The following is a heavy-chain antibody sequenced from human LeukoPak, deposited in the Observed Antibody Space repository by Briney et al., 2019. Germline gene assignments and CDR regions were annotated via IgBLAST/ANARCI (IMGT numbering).Heavy chain of an antibody. J-gene: IGHJ4*02. CDR3: ARADSSGWYVGYFDY. Sequence: ASVKVSCKASGYTFTSYYMHWVRQAPGQGLEWMGIINPSGGSTSYAQKFQGRVTMTRDTSTSTVYMELGSLRSEDTAVYYCARADSSGWYVGYFDYWGQGTLVTVSS. V-gene: IGHV1-46*01. CDR2: INPSGGST. D-gene: IGHD6-19*01. CDR1: GYTFTSYY.